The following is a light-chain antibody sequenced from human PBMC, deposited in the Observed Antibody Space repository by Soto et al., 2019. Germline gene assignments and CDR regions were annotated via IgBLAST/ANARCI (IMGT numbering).Light chain of an antibody. V-gene: IGKV3-20*01. CDR3: QEYGSAPWT. J-gene: IGKJ1*01. CDR2: GAS. Sequence: EIVLTQSPGTLSFSPGARATLSCRASQSVSSSDLAWYQQKTGQAPRLLISGASSRATSIPDRFSGSGSGTDFSLTISRLEPEDFAVYYCQEYGSAPWTFSQETKVEIK. CDR1: QSVSSSD.